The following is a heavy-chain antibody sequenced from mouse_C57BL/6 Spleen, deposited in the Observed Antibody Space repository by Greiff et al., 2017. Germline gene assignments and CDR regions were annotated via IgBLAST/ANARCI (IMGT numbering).Heavy chain of an antibody. V-gene: IGHV1-82*01. Sequence: QVQLQQSGPELVKPGASVKISCKASGYAFSSSWMNWVKQRPGKGLEWIGRIYPGDGDTNYNGKFKGKATLTADKSSSTAYMQLSSLTSEDSAVYFCARNYGSPLAYWGQGTTLTVSS. CDR1: GYAFSSSW. D-gene: IGHD1-1*01. J-gene: IGHJ2*01. CDR2: IYPGDGDT. CDR3: ARNYGSPLAY.